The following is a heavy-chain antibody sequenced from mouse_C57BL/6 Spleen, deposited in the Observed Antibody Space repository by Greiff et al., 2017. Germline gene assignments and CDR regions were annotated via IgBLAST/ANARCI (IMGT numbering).Heavy chain of an antibody. CDR1: GYSFTGYY. CDR3: ANALYYYRY. J-gene: IGHJ2*01. D-gene: IGHD6-5*01. CDR2: INPSTGGT. V-gene: IGHV1-42*01. Sequence: VQLQQSGPELVKPGASVKISCKASGYSFTGYYMNWVKQSPEKSLEWIGEINPSTGGTTYNQKFKAKATLTVDKSSSTAYMQLKSLTSEDSAVYYCANALYYYRYWGQGTTLTVSS.